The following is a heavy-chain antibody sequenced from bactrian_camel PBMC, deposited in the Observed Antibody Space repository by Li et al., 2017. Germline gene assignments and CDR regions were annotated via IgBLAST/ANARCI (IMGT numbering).Heavy chain of an antibody. CDR2: ISGSCRT. J-gene: IGHJ4*01. Sequence: VQLVESGGGLVQPGGSLRLSCAASGFTFSNAYMSWVRQAPGKGLEWVSSISGSCRTYYSNSVKGRCTIARDNTKNTVYLQMNSLKPEDTAMYYCAAAMLTRVLFRILVPILSITTGARGPRSPSP. CDR1: GFTFSNAY. CDR3: AAAMLTRVLFRILVPILSITT. V-gene: IGHV3S10*01. D-gene: IGHD3*01.